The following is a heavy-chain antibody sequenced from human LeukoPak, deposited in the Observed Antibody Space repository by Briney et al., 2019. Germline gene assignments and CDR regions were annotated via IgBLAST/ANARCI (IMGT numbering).Heavy chain of an antibody. CDR3: ARDLYSSGWGYCDY. Sequence: SETLSLTPTVSLGSISSISYYCGWARQPPGKGLEWIGSIYYIRCTYYNPSLKTRVTIPLDTSENQFSLKLRAVTAADTAVYYCARDLYSSGWGYCDYGGQGTRVSVSS. CDR2: IYYIRCT. J-gene: IGHJ4*02. D-gene: IGHD6-19*01. CDR1: LGSISSISYY. V-gene: IGHV4-39*07.